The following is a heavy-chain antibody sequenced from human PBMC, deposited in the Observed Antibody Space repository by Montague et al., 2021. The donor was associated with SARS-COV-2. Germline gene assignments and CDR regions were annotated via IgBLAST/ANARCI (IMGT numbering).Heavy chain of an antibody. D-gene: IGHD2-21*01. CDR3: ARVEGMIGGITHFDY. CDR1: GASMKSYY. Sequence: SETLSLTCSVSGASMKSYYRTWVRQSPGKGLQWIGYTYYSGSTSYDPSLQSRLTMTVDTSKNQFTLRLMSVTAADSAVYYCARVEGMIGGITHFDYWGQGLPVTVSS. J-gene: IGHJ4*02. CDR2: TYYSGST. V-gene: IGHV4-59*01.